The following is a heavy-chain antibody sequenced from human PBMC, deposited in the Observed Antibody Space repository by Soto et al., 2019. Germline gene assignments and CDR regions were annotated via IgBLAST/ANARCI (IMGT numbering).Heavy chain of an antibody. CDR1: GGSFSGYY. V-gene: IGHV4-34*01. CDR2: INHSGST. CDR3: ARGRRVLHYYYGMDV. J-gene: IGHJ6*02. D-gene: IGHD2-15*01. Sequence: PSETLSLTCAVYGGSFSGYYWSWIRQPPGKGLEWIGEINHSGSTNYNPSLKSRVTISVDTSKNQFSLKLSSVTAADTAVYYCARGRRVLHYYYGMDVWGQGTTVTVSS.